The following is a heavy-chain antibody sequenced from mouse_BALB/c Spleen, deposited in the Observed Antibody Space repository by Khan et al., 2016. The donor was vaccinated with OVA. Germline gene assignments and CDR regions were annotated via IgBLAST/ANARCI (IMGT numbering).Heavy chain of an antibody. CDR3: TRLVDY. Sequence: EVELVESGGGLVKPGGSLKLSCAASGFTFSSYAVSWIRQTPEKRLEWVASINSGGSTYYSDSVKGRFTTSRDDARNILYLQMSSLRSRDTGMFYYTRLVDYWGQGTSVTVSS. J-gene: IGHJ4*01. CDR2: INSGGST. V-gene: IGHV5-6-5*01. CDR1: GFTFSSYA.